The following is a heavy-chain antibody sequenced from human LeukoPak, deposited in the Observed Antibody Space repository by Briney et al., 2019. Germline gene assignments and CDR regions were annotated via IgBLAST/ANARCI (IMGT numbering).Heavy chain of an antibody. CDR2: INPNSGGT. J-gene: IGHJ4*02. V-gene: IGHV1-2*02. CDR3: ARDGSGSYYKGYYFDY. Sequence: ASVKVSCKASGYTLTGYYMHWVRQAPGQGLEWMGWINPNSGGTNYAQKFQGRVTMTRDTSISTAYMELSRLRSDDTAVYYCARDGSGSYYKGYYFDYWGQGTLVTVSS. CDR1: GYTLTGYY. D-gene: IGHD3-10*01.